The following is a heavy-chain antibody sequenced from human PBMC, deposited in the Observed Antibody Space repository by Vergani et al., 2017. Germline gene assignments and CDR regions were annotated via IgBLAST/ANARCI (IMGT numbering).Heavy chain of an antibody. CDR1: GFTFSSYA. Sequence: QVQLVESGGGVVQPGRSLRLSCAASGFTFSSYAMHWVRQAPGKGLEWVAVISYDGSNKYYADSVKGRFTISRDNSKNTLYLQMNSLRAEDTAVYYCAKAGRGSYYYGMDVWGQGTTVTVSS. CDR2: ISYDGSNK. CDR3: AKAGRGSYYYGMDV. J-gene: IGHJ6*02. V-gene: IGHV3-30-3*01. D-gene: IGHD3-16*01.